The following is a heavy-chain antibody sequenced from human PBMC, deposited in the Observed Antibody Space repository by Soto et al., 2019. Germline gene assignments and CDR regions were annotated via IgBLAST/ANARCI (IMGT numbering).Heavy chain of an antibody. D-gene: IGHD3-22*01. Sequence: PGEPLRISCKGAGDICAGYWISWVRQKPGKGLEWMGRTDPSDSQTYYSPSFRGHVTISVTKSITTVFLQWSSLRASDTAMYYCARQIYDSDTGPNFQYYFDSWGQGTPVTVSS. CDR1: GDICAGYW. J-gene: IGHJ4*02. CDR2: TDPSDSQT. CDR3: ARQIYDSDTGPNFQYYFDS. V-gene: IGHV5-10-1*01.